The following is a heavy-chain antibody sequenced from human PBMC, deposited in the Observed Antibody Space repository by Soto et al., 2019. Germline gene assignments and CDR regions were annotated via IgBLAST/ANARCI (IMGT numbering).Heavy chain of an antibody. Sequence: GGSLRLSCAASGFTFSSYWMSWVRQAPGKGLEWVANIKQDGSEKYYVDSVKGRFTISRDNAKNSLYLQMNSLRAEDTAVYYCASLASLSLGYCTNGVCYLRDYWGQGTLVTVSS. CDR3: ASLASLSLGYCTNGVCYLRDY. V-gene: IGHV3-7*01. J-gene: IGHJ4*02. D-gene: IGHD2-8*01. CDR1: GFTFSSYW. CDR2: IKQDGSEK.